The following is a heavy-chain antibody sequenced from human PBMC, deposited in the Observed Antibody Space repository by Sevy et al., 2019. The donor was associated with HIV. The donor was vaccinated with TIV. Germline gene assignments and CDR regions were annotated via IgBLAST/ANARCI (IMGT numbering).Heavy chain of an antibody. D-gene: IGHD2-21*02. J-gene: IGHJ4*02. CDR1: GFTFSSYA. V-gene: IGHV3-30*09. Sequence: GGSLRLSCAASGFTFSSYALLWVRQAPGKGLEWVSLISYDGSKKYYSDSVKGRFAISRDESKTTLCLQMNSLRTEDTAIYYCARVGVSYCTDDCYHRFDYWGRGTLVTVSS. CDR3: ARVGVSYCTDDCYHRFDY. CDR2: ISYDGSKK.